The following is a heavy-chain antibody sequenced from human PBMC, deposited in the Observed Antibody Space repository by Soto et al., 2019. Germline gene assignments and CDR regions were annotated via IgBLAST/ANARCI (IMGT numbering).Heavy chain of an antibody. CDR1: GGSISSGDYY. J-gene: IGHJ4*02. CDR2: IYYSGST. Sequence: PSETLSLTCTVSGGSISSGDYYWSWIRQPPGKGLEWIGYIYYSGSTYYNPSLKSRVTISVDTSKNQFSLKLSSVTAADTAVYYCARIVPAFPSRFDYWGQGTLVTVSS. V-gene: IGHV4-30-4*01. CDR3: ARIVPAFPSRFDY. D-gene: IGHD2-2*01.